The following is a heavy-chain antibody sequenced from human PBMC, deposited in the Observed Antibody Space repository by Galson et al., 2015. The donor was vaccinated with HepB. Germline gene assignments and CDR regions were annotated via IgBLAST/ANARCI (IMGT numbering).Heavy chain of an antibody. J-gene: IGHJ5*02. CDR1: GGTFSSYA. D-gene: IGHD3-22*01. CDR3: ARVHTYYDSSGYHRA. V-gene: IGHV1-69*04. Sequence: SVKVSCKASGGTFSSYAISWVRQAPGQGLEWMGRIIPILGIANYAQKFQGRVTITADKSTSTAYMELSSLRSEDTAVYYCARVHTYYDSSGYHRAWGQGTLVTVSS. CDR2: IIPILGIA.